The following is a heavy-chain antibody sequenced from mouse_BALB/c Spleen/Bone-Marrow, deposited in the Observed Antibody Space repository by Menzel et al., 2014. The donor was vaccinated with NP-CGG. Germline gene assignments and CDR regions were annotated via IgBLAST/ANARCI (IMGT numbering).Heavy chain of an antibody. CDR2: IYPGSGIT. CDR3: ARPQFISGRYYAMDY. D-gene: IGHD1-2*01. V-gene: IGHV1-63*01. J-gene: IGHJ4*01. CDR1: GYAFTNYW. Sequence: QVQLKHSGAELVRPGTSVKISCKASGYAFTNYWLDWVKQSPGHGLEWIGDIYPGSGITYFNEKFKGKATLTADKSSSTAYMQLSSLASEDSAVYFCARPQFISGRYYAMDYWGQGTSVTVSS.